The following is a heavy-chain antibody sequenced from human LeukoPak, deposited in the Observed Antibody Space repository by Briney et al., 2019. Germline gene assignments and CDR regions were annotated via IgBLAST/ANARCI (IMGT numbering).Heavy chain of an antibody. CDR3: ARGDGIVVVPAAANWFDP. V-gene: IGHV4-31*03. Sequence: SETLSLTCTVSGGSISSGGYYWSWIRQHPGKGLEWIGYVYYSGSTYYNPSLKSRVTISVDTSKNQFSLKLSSVTAADTAVYYCARGDGIVVVPAAANWFDPWGQGTLATVSS. D-gene: IGHD2-2*01. CDR1: GGSISSGGYY. CDR2: VYYSGST. J-gene: IGHJ5*02.